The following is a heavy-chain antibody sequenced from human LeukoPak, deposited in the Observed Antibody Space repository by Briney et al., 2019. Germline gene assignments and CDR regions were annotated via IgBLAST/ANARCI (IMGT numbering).Heavy chain of an antibody. D-gene: IGHD3-10*01. J-gene: IGHJ6*02. CDR2: ISYDENNK. V-gene: IGHV3-30*18. CDR1: GFTFSSYG. CDR3: AKGSNDYYYYYAMDV. Sequence: GGSLRLSCAASGFTFSSYGMHWVRQAPGKGLEWVAVISYDENNKYYADSVKGRFTISRDNSKNTLYLQVNSLRPEDTAVYYCAKGSNDYYYYYAMDVWGQGTTVTVSS.